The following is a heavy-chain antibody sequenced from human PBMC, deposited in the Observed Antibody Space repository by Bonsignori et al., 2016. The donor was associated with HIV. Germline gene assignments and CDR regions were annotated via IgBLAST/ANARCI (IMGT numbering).Heavy chain of an antibody. D-gene: IGHD2-15*01. CDR3: ARGQLGGFDI. V-gene: IGHV4-30-2*01. J-gene: IGHJ3*02. CDR2: IYHSGTT. Sequence: WIRQPPGKGLEWIGYIYHSGTTYYNPSLKSRVTISVDRSKNQFSLKLSSVTAADTAVYYCARGQLGGFDIWGQGTMVTV.